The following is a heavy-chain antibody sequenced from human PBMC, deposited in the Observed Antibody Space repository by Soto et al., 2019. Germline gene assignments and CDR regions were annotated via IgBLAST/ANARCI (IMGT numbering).Heavy chain of an antibody. CDR3: ARAPGGYYYDSSGYYYFDY. Sequence: ASAKVSCKASGYTFTSYGISWVRQAPGQGLEWMGWISAYNGNTNYAQKLQGRVTMTTDTSTSTAYMELRSLRSDDTAVYYCARAPGGYYYDSSGYYYFDYWGQGTLVTVSS. CDR1: GYTFTSYG. J-gene: IGHJ4*02. D-gene: IGHD3-22*01. CDR2: ISAYNGNT. V-gene: IGHV1-18*01.